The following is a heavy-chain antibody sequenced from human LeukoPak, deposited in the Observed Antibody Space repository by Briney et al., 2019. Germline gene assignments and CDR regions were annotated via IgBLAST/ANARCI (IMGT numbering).Heavy chain of an antibody. Sequence: ASVKVSCKASGYTFTSYYMHWVRQAPGQGLEWMGIINPSGGSTSYAQKFQGRVTMTGDTSTSTVYMELSSLRSEDTAVYYCARELFSIVVVAAEPDAFDIWGQGTMVTVSS. CDR1: GYTFTSYY. CDR3: ARELFSIVVVAAEPDAFDI. D-gene: IGHD2-15*01. CDR2: INPSGGST. V-gene: IGHV1-46*01. J-gene: IGHJ3*02.